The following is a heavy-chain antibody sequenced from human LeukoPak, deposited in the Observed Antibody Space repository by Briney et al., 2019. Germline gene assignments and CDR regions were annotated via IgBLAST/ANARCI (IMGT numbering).Heavy chain of an antibody. CDR3: ARDRQTNWGGAFDI. CDR2: IYYSGST. J-gene: IGHJ3*02. D-gene: IGHD7-27*01. CDR1: GGSISSSSYY. V-gene: IGHV4-39*07. Sequence: SETLSLTCTVSGGSISSSSYYWGWVRQPPGKGLEWIGSIYYSGSTYYNPSLKSRVTISVDTSKNQFSLKLSSVTAADTAVYYCARDRQTNWGGAFDIWGQGTMVTVSS.